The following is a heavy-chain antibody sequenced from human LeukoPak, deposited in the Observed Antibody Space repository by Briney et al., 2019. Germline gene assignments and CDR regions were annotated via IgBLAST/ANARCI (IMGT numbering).Heavy chain of an antibody. CDR3: ASKRYYYGSGSYGAYYYYMDV. V-gene: IGHV3-66*01. CDR2: IYSGGST. Sequence: GGSLRLSCAASGFTVSSNYMSWVRQAPGKGLEWVSVIYSGGSTYYADSVKGRFTISRDNSKNTLYLQMNSLRAEDTAVYYCASKRYYYGSGSYGAYYYYMDVWGKGTTVTISS. D-gene: IGHD3-10*01. J-gene: IGHJ6*03. CDR1: GFTVSSNY.